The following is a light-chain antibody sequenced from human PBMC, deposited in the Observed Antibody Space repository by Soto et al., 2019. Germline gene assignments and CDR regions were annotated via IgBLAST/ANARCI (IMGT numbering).Light chain of an antibody. V-gene: IGLV2-14*01. J-gene: IGLJ1*01. CDR2: EVS. CDR3: SSYTSSSTYV. CDR1: SSDVGGYNY. Sequence: QSVLTQPASVSGSPGQSITISCTGTSSDVGGYNYGSWYQQHPDKAPKLMIYEVSNRPSGVSNRFSGSKSGNTASLTISGLQAEDEADYHCSSYTSSSTYVFGTGTKLTVL.